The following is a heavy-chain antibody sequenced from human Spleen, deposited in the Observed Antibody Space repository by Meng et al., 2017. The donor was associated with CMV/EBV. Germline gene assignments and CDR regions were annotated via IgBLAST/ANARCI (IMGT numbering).Heavy chain of an antibody. D-gene: IGHD3-3*01. CDR3: ARGLTIHGVLKPPASLI. CDR1: FTFRSYW. J-gene: IGHJ4*02. Sequence: FTFRSYWMSWVRQTPGKGLEWVASIKEDGTEKDYVESVKGRFTLSRDNAQNSLYLQMNSLRVEDTALYYCARGLTIHGVLKPPASLIWGQGTLVTVSS. V-gene: IGHV3-7*01. CDR2: IKEDGTEK.